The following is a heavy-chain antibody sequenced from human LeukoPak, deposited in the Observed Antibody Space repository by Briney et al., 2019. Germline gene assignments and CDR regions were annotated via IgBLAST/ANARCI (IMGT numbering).Heavy chain of an antibody. V-gene: IGHV3-74*01. J-gene: IGHJ4*02. CDR1: GFTFSSYW. CDR2: INTDGRST. D-gene: IGHD2-2*02. CDR3: ARALKGGRDIVVVPAAIGYYFDY. Sequence: GGSLRLSCAASGFTFSSYWMHWVRQAPGKGLVWVSRINTDGRSTSYADSVKGRFTISRDNAKNTLYLQMNSPRAEDTAVYYCARALKGGRDIVVVPAAIGYYFDYWGQGTLVTVSS.